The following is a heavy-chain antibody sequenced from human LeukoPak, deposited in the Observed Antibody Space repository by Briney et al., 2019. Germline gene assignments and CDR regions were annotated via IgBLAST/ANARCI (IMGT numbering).Heavy chain of an antibody. CDR2: IYCSGST. CDR3: ARVGSGNWFDP. J-gene: IGHJ5*02. V-gene: IGHV4-59*08. Sequence: SETLSLTCTVSGDSISSYYWSWIRQPPGKGLEWIGYIYCSGSTNYNPSLKSRVTISLDTSKNQFSLRLHSVTAADTAVYYCARVGSGNWFDPWGQGTLVTVSS. CDR1: GDSISSYY. D-gene: IGHD3-10*01.